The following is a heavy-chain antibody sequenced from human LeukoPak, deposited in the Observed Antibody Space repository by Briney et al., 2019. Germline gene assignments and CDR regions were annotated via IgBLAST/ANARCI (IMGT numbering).Heavy chain of an antibody. CDR1: GYTFTSYY. CDR2: INPSGGST. V-gene: IGHV1-46*01. CDR3: ARSLPAYDSSGYYYVPLNFDY. J-gene: IGHJ4*02. D-gene: IGHD3-22*01. Sequence: GASVKVSCKASGYTFTSYYMHWVRQAPGQGLEWMGIINPSGGSTSYAQKFQGRVTMTRDMSTSTVYMELSSLRSEDTAVYYCARSLPAYDSSGYYYVPLNFDYWGQGTLVTVSS.